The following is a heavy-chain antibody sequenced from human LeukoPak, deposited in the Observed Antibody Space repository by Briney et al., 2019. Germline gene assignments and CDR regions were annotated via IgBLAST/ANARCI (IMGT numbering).Heavy chain of an antibody. CDR2: IYSGGST. V-gene: IGHV3-53*01. Sequence: PGGSLRLSCAASGFTVSSNYMGWVRQAPGKGLEWVSVIYSGGSTYYADSVKGRFTISRDNSKNTLYLQMNSLSAEDTAVYYCARDRPYGSGSYYGRNWYFDLWGRGTLVTVSS. CDR1: GFTVSSNY. CDR3: ARDRPYGSGSYYGRNWYFDL. J-gene: IGHJ2*01. D-gene: IGHD3-10*01.